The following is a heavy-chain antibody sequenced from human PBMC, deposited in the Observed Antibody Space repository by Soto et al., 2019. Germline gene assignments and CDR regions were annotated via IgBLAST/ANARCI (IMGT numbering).Heavy chain of an antibody. V-gene: IGHV3-21*01. D-gene: IGHD5-18*01. Sequence: GGSLRLSCAASGFTFSSYSMNWVRQAPGKGLEWVSSISSSSSYIYYADSVKGRFTISRDNAKNSLYLQMNSLRAEDTAVYYCARGFFLGYSYGLSFDYWGPGTLLTVSS. CDR2: ISSSSSYI. CDR1: GFTFSSYS. CDR3: ARGFFLGYSYGLSFDY. J-gene: IGHJ4*02.